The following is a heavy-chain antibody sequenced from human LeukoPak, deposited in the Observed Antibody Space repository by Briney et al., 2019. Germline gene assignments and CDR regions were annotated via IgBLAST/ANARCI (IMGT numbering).Heavy chain of an antibody. CDR1: GFTFSSYG. J-gene: IGHJ4*02. Sequence: GGSLRLSCAASGFTFSSYGMHWVRQAPGKGLEWVANIKKDGSEKYSVDSVKGRFTISRDNAKKSLYLQMSSLRAEDTAVYYCARESYNWNYVDYWGQGTLVTVSS. CDR2: IKKDGSEK. CDR3: ARESYNWNYVDY. D-gene: IGHD1-20*01. V-gene: IGHV3-7*01.